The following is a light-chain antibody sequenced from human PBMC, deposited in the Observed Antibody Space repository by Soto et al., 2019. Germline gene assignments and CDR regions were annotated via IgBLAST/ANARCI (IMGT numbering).Light chain of an antibody. J-gene: IGKJ4*01. CDR3: QQRSNWPQLT. V-gene: IGKV3-11*01. Sequence: EIVLTQSPATLSLSPGERATLSCRASQSVSSYLAWYQQKPGQAPRLLIYDASNRATGIPARFSGSGSGTDFTLTIRSLEPEDLAVYYCQQRSNWPQLTFGGGTKVEIK. CDR2: DAS. CDR1: QSVSSY.